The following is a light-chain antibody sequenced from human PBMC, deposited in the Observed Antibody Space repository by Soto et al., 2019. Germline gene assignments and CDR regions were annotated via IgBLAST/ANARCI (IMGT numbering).Light chain of an antibody. CDR1: SSNIGGNT. V-gene: IGLV1-44*01. CDR3: AAWDDSLNAYV. Sequence: QSVLTQPPSASGTPGQRVTNSCSGSSSNIGGNTVNWHQQLPGTAPKLLIYTNNQRPSGVPDRFSGSKSGTSASLAISGLQSEDEADYYCAAWDDSLNAYVFGTGTKLTVL. J-gene: IGLJ1*01. CDR2: TNN.